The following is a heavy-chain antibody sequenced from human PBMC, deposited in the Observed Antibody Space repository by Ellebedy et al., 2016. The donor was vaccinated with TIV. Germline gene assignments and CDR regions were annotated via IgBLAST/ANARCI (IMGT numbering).Heavy chain of an antibody. Sequence: ASVKVSXXASGYTFTSYDINWVRQATGQGLEWMGWMNPNSGNTGYAQKFQGRVTMTRNTSISTAYMELSSLRSEDTAVYYCARGLVVPADGEWFNPWGQGTLVTVSS. J-gene: IGHJ5*02. CDR3: ARGLVVPADGEWFNP. V-gene: IGHV1-8*02. CDR2: MNPNSGNT. CDR1: GYTFTSYD. D-gene: IGHD2-2*01.